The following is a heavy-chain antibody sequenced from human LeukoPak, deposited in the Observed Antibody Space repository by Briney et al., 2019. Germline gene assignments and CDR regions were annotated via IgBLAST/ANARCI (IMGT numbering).Heavy chain of an antibody. V-gene: IGHV1-69*13. CDR2: ILPNFGTA. D-gene: IGHD6-13*01. Sequence: SVKVSCRASGGTFSSDAISWVRQAPGQGLKWMGGILPNFGTANYAQKFQGRVTITADESTSTADMELSSLRSEDTAVYYCARGSYSSSSRMSGYYGMDVWGQGTTVTVSS. CDR3: ARGSYSSSSRMSGYYGMDV. CDR1: GGTFSSDA. J-gene: IGHJ6*02.